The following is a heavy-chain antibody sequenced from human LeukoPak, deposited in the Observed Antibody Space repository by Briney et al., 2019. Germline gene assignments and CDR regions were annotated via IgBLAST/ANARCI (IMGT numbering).Heavy chain of an antibody. CDR1: GFTFGDYG. J-gene: IGHJ4*02. CDR3: AKAPYSSSSVGDY. V-gene: IGHV3-23*01. D-gene: IGHD6-6*01. CDR2: ISGGGGTT. Sequence: GGSLRLSCVASGFTFGDYGMSWVRQAPGKGLGWVSDISGGGGTTYYADSVKGRFTISRDNSKNTLYLQMNSLRAEDTALYYCAKAPYSSSSVGDYWGQGTLVTVSS.